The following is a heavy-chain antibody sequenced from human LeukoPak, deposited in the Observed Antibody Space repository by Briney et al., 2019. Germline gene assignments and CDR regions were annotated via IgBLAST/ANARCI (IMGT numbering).Heavy chain of an antibody. D-gene: IGHD2-21*02. J-gene: IGHJ4*02. Sequence: GGSLRLSCAASGFTFSSYAMSWVRQAPGKGLEWVSAISGSGGSTYYADSVKGRFTISRDNSKNTLYLQMNSLRAEDTAVYYCAKAYGGNSVWYYLDYWGQGTLVTVSS. V-gene: IGHV3-23*01. CDR2: ISGSGGST. CDR1: GFTFSSYA. CDR3: AKAYGGNSVWYYLDY.